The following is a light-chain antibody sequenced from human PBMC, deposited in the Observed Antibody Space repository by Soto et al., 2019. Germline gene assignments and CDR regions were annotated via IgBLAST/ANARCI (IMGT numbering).Light chain of an antibody. Sequence: QSALTQPASVSGSPGQSITISCTGTNSDVGSYNLVSWYQQHPGKAPKVMIYEVSKRPSGVPNRFSGSKSGNTASLTISGLQDEDEADYYCCSYAGSSTYVFGTGTKLTVL. J-gene: IGLJ1*01. CDR2: EVS. V-gene: IGLV2-23*02. CDR1: NSDVGSYNL. CDR3: CSYAGSSTYV.